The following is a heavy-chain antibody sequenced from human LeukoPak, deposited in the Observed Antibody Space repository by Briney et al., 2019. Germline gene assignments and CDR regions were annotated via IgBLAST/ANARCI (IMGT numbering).Heavy chain of an antibody. CDR1: GGXVSSSRYY. Sequence: SETLSLTCTVSGGXVSSSRYYWGWIRQPPGMGLEWIGSIYYSGSTYYNPSLKSRVTISVDTSKNQFSLRLTSVTAADTAVYYCAKHLYYYDGSGYKTPFDYWGQGTLVTVSS. CDR2: IYYSGST. D-gene: IGHD3-22*01. J-gene: IGHJ4*02. V-gene: IGHV4-39*01. CDR3: AKHLYYYDGSGYKTPFDY.